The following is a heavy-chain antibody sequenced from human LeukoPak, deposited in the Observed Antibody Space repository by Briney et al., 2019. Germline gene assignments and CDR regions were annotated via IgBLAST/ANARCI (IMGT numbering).Heavy chain of an antibody. Sequence: PGGSLRLSCAASGFTFSDYYMSWIRQAPGKGLEWVSYINSSSSYTNYADSVKGRFTISRDNAKNSLYLQMNSLRAEDTAVYYCARDVDFLCDIWGQGTMVTVSS. V-gene: IGHV3-11*06. D-gene: IGHD2-15*01. CDR3: ARDVDFLCDI. CDR2: INSSSSYT. CDR1: GFTFSDYY. J-gene: IGHJ3*02.